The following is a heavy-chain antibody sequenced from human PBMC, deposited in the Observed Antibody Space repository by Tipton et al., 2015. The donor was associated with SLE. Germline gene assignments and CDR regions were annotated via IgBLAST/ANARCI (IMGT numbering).Heavy chain of an antibody. CDR3: ARDLAIFGVVPFNYMDI. CDR1: GGSFSGYY. J-gene: IGHJ6*03. D-gene: IGHD3-3*01. V-gene: IGHV4-34*01. Sequence: TLSLTCAVYGGSFSGYYWSWIRQPPGKGLEWIGEINHSGSTNYNPSLKGRVTISVDTSKNQFSLKLSSVTAADTAVYYCARDLAIFGVVPFNYMDIWGKGTTVTVSS. CDR2: INHSGST.